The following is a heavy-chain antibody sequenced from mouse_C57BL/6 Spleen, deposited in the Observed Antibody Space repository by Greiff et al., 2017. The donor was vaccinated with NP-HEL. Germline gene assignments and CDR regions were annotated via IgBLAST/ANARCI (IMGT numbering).Heavy chain of an antibody. CDR3: TRGDGYAYAMDY. Sequence: EVMLVESGEGLVKPGGSLKLSCAASGFTFSSYAMSWVRQTPEKRLEWVAYISSGGDYIYYADTVKGRFTISRDNARNTLYLQMSSLKSEDTAMYYCTRGDGYAYAMDYWGQGTSVTVSS. D-gene: IGHD2-3*01. J-gene: IGHJ4*01. V-gene: IGHV5-9-1*02. CDR1: GFTFSSYA. CDR2: ISSGGDYI.